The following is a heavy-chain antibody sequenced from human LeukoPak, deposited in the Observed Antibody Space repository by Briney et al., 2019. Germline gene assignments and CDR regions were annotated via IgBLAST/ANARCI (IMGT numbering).Heavy chain of an antibody. D-gene: IGHD2-2*01. CDR1: GFTFSSYG. J-gene: IGHJ4*02. V-gene: IGHV3-23*01. CDR3: AKVSHCSSTSCPYYFDY. Sequence: PGGSLRLSCAASGFTFSSYGMSWVRQAPGKGLEWVSAISGSGGSTYYADSVKGRFTISRDNSKNTLYLQMNSLRAEDTAVYYCAKVSHCSSTSCPYYFDYWGQGTLVTVSS. CDR2: ISGSGGST.